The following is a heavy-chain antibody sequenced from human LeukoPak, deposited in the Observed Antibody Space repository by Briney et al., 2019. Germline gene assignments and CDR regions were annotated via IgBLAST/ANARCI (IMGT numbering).Heavy chain of an antibody. D-gene: IGHD1-1*01. CDR3: TRAGLGRTGNWYFDL. CDR1: GYTFTSYY. V-gene: IGHV1-46*01. J-gene: IGHJ2*01. Sequence: ASVKVSCKASGYTFTSYYMHWVRQAPGQGLEWMGIINPSGGSTSYAQKFQGRVTMTRDTSTSTVYMELSSLRSEDTAVYYCTRAGLGRTGNWYFDLRGRGTLVTVSS. CDR2: INPSGGST.